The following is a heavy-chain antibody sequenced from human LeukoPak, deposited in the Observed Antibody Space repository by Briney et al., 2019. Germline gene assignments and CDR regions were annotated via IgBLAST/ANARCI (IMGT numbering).Heavy chain of an antibody. D-gene: IGHD3-3*01. CDR2: IYSSGNT. CDR3: ARHSGLRSPFDP. V-gene: IGHV4-39*01. Sequence: PSEALSRTCTVSGGSISTTNYYWGWIRQPPGRDLEWIGSIYSSGNTYYNPSLESRVTISVDTSKNQLSLKLTSATAADTSVYYCARHSGLRSPFDPWDQGTLVTVSS. CDR1: GGSISTTNYY. J-gene: IGHJ5*02.